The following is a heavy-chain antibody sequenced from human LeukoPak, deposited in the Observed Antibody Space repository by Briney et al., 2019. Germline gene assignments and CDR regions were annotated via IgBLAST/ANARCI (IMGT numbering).Heavy chain of an antibody. CDR2: INPNSGGT. D-gene: IGHD6-6*01. V-gene: IGHV1-2*02. CDR3: ARGRPGIAARPSYYYYYMDV. CDR1: GYTFTGYY. Sequence: ASVKVSCKASGYTFTGYYMHWVRQAPGQGLEWMGWINPNSGGTNYAQKFQGRVTMTRDTSISTAYMELSRLRSDDTAVYYCARGRPGIAARPSYYYYYMDVWGKGTTVTVSS. J-gene: IGHJ6*03.